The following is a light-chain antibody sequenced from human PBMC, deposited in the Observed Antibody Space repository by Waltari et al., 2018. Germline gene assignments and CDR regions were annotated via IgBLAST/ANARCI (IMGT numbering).Light chain of an antibody. CDR2: DAS. V-gene: IGKV1-33*01. CDR3: QQYDVLQYT. J-gene: IGKJ3*01. Sequence: DIQLTQSPSSLSPSVGARVTFTCQAGQDITNCLIWYQQKPGKAPKLLIYDASNLKTGVPSRFSGRGFGTDFTFTISSLQPEDVATYYCQQYDVLQYTFGPGTKVNLK. CDR1: QDITNC.